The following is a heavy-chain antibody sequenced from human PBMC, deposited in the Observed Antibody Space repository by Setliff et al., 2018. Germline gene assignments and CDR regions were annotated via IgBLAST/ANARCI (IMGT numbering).Heavy chain of an antibody. CDR1: GGSISSGSYH. V-gene: IGHV4-61*09. CDR3: ARGDFWSGSEGYNWFDP. CDR2: IYTSGST. Sequence: PSETLSLTCTVPGGSISSGSYHWSWIRQPAGKGLEWIGHIYTSGSTNHNPSLKSRVTISVDTSKNQFSLKLSSVTAADTAVYYCARGDFWSGSEGYNWFDPWGQGTLGTVSS. J-gene: IGHJ5*02. D-gene: IGHD3-3*01.